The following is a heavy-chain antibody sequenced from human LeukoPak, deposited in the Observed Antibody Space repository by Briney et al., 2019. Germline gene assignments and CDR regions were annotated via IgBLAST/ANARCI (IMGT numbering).Heavy chain of an antibody. D-gene: IGHD1-26*01. Sequence: GGSLRLSCAASGFTFTTYSMNWVRQAPGKGLEWISYISGGSGTIYCADSVKGRFTISRGNARNSLYLQLNSLRAEDTAVYFCARVTVGATADYFDSWGQGTLVTVSS. CDR3: ARVTVGATADYFDS. CDR1: GFTFTTYS. J-gene: IGHJ4*02. V-gene: IGHV3-48*01. CDR2: ISGGSGTI.